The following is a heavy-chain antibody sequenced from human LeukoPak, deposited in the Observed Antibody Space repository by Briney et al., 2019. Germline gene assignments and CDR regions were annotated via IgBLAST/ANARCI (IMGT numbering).Heavy chain of an antibody. CDR1: GLTISSYS. J-gene: IGHJ4*02. V-gene: IGHV3-48*01. CDR3: ARDWQRGIAAAGPAY. CDR2: ISSSSSTI. D-gene: IGHD6-13*01. Sequence: GGSLRLSCAASGLTISSYSMNWVRQAPGKGLEWVSYISSSSSTIYYADSVKGRFTISRDNAKNSLYLQMNSLRAEDTAVYYCARDWQRGIAAAGPAYWGQGTLVTVSS.